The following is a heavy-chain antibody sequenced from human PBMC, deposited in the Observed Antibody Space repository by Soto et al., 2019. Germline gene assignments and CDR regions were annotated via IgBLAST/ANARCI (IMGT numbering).Heavy chain of an antibody. CDR1: GFTFGDYY. V-gene: IGHV3-11*01. CDR3: AIAAAAGPAAWY. Sequence: QVQLVESGGGLVKPGGSLRLSCAASGFTFGDYYMSWIRQAPGKGLEWVSYISSSGSSTYYVDSVRGRFTISRDNAKNALYLQMDSLGAEDTAVYYCAIAAAAGPAAWYWGQGTRVTVSS. J-gene: IGHJ4*02. D-gene: IGHD6-13*01. CDR2: ISSSGSST.